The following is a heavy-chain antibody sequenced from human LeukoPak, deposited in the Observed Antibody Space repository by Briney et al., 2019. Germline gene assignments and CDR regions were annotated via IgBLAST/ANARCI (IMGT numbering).Heavy chain of an antibody. CDR1: GGSFSDYF. Sequence: PSETLSLTCAVYGGSFSDYFWSWIRQPPGKGLEWIGEISHSGSTTYNPSLRSRVTISGDTSKKQFSLKLSSVTAADTAVCYCARDGISGLGYWGQGTLVTVSS. D-gene: IGHD1-26*01. CDR3: ARDGISGLGY. V-gene: IGHV4-34*01. J-gene: IGHJ4*02. CDR2: ISHSGST.